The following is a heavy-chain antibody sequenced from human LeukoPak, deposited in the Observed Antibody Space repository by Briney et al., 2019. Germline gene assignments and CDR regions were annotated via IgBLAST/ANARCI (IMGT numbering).Heavy chain of an antibody. J-gene: IGHJ6*03. CDR3: ARDANGSDLHYYHMDV. CDR2: IYHTGNT. V-gene: IGHV4-4*02. Sequence: PSGTLSLTCAVSGGSITSANWWSWVRQSPGKGLEWIGEIYHTGNTNYNPSLNSRVSISLDTSKNQFSLRLTSVTAADTAVYFCARDANGSDLHYYHMDVWGQGTLVTVSS. D-gene: IGHD6-25*01. CDR1: GGSITSANW.